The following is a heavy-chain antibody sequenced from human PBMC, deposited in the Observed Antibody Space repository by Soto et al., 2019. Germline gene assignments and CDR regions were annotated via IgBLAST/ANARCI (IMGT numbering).Heavy chain of an antibody. CDR3: ARETLNYGYSYGSHFDY. V-gene: IGHV3-23*01. J-gene: IGHJ4*02. CDR2: ISGSGGST. CDR1: GFTFSSYA. Sequence: PGGSLRLSCASSGFTFSSYAMSWVRQAPGNGLEWVSAISGSGGSTYYADSVKGRFTISRDNSKNTLYLQMNSLRAEDTAVYYCARETLNYGYSYGSHFDYWGQGTLVTVSS. D-gene: IGHD5-18*01.